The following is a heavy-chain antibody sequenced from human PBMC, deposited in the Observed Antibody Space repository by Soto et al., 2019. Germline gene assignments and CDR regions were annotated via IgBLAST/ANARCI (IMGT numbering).Heavy chain of an antibody. CDR2: IFYSGSS. Sequence: SETLSLTCTVSGASVSSNSFYWFWIRHPPGRGLEWIGSIFYSGSSYYNASLKSRVTMSVDTSKNQFSLKLSSVTAADTAVYYCARHDSGPLDNWGQGTLVTVSS. V-gene: IGHV4-39*01. CDR3: ARHDSGPLDN. CDR1: GASVSSNSFY. J-gene: IGHJ4*02. D-gene: IGHD2-21*01.